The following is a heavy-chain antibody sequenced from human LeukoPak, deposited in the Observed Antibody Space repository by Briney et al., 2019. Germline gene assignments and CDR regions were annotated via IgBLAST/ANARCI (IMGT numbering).Heavy chain of an antibody. CDR2: INPKSGDT. J-gene: IGHJ4*02. Sequence: AASVKVSCKASGYTFTDYYMHWVRQAPGQGLEWMGWINPKSGDTRYAQKFQGRVTMTRDTSITTTCMDLSSLRSDDTAVYFCAREWDYYAFWGQGTLVTVSS. V-gene: IGHV1-2*02. CDR3: AREWDYYAF. CDR1: GYTFTDYY.